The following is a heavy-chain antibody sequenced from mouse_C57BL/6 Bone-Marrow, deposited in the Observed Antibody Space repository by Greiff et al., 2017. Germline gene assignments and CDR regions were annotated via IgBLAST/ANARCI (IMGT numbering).Heavy chain of an antibody. V-gene: IGHV1-54*01. J-gene: IGHJ4*01. CDR3: ARYGWAYYAMDY. CDR1: GYAFTNYL. Sequence: QVQLQQSGAELVRPGTSVKVSCKASGYAFTNYLIEWVKQRPGQGLEWIGVINPGSGGTNYNEKFKGKATLTADTSSSTAYMQLSSLTSEDSAVYFCARYGWAYYAMDYWGKGTSVTVSS. D-gene: IGHD1-2*01. CDR2: INPGSGGT.